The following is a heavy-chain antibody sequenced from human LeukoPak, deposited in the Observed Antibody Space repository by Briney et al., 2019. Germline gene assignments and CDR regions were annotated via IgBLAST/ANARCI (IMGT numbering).Heavy chain of an antibody. CDR1: GYTFTNYA. D-gene: IGHD2-2*01. V-gene: IGHV1-18*01. CDR3: ARSQYLLLSWWNAFDI. Sequence: AAVQGTCQACGYTFTNYAISWVGQAPGQELEWMGWISSYNGNTEYAQKFQRRVTMTTDTSTSPAYVELRNLRSDDTAMYYCARSQYLLLSWWNAFDIWGQGTTVTVSS. CDR2: ISSYNGNT. J-gene: IGHJ3*02.